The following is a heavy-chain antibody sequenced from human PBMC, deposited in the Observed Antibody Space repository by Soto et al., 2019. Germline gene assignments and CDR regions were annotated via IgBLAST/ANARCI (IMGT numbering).Heavy chain of an antibody. V-gene: IGHV4-30-2*01. D-gene: IGHD3-10*01. Sequence: SETLCLRYAVAGGSSISRGGSRSWIRQPPGKGLEWIGYIYHSGSTYYNPSLKSRVTISVDRSKNQFSLKPSSVTAADTAVYYCARVPGPWGQGTLVTVSS. J-gene: IGHJ5*02. CDR3: ARVPGP. CDR2: IYHSGST. CDR1: GGSSISRGGS.